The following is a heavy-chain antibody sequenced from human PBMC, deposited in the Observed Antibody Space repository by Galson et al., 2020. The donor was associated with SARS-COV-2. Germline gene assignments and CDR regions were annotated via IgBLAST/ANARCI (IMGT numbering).Heavy chain of an antibody. V-gene: IGHV1-58*01. Sequence: SVKVSCKASGFTFTSSAVQWVRQARGQHLEWIGWIVVGSGNTNYAQKFQERVTITRDMSTSTAYMELSSRRSEDTAVYYCAADPSPGYCSSTSCPNWFDPGGQGTLVTFSS. CDR2: IVVGSGNT. D-gene: IGHD2-2*01. CDR1: GFTFTSSA. J-gene: IGHJ5*02. CDR3: AADPSPGYCSSTSCPNWFDP.